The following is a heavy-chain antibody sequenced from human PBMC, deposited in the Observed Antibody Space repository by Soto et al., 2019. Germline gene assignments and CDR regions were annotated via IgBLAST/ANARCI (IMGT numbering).Heavy chain of an antibody. CDR1: GGTFSSYA. CDR2: IIPIFGTA. J-gene: IGHJ4*02. V-gene: IGHV1-69*13. D-gene: IGHD2-15*01. CDR3: AREGPGYCSGGSCYDY. Sequence: SVKVSCKASGGTFSSYAISWVRQAPGQGLEWMGGIIPIFGTANYAQKFQGRVTITADESTSTAYMELSSLRSEDTAVYYCAREGPGYCSGGSCYDYWGQGTLVTAPQ.